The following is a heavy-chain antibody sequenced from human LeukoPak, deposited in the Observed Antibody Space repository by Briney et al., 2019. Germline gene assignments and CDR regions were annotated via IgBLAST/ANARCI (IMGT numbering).Heavy chain of an antibody. V-gene: IGHV4-59*12. Sequence: SETLSLTCTVSGGSISSYYWSWIRQPPGKGLEYIGYVYYSGSTDYNPSLKSRVTISVDTSKNQFSLKLSSVTAADTAVYYCARGESSSSWYGHFQHWGQGTLVTVSS. CDR2: VYYSGST. J-gene: IGHJ1*01. D-gene: IGHD6-13*01. CDR1: GGSISSYY. CDR3: ARGESSSSWYGHFQH.